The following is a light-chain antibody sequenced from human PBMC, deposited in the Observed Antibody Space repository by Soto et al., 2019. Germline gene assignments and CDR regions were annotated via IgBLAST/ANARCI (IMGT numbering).Light chain of an antibody. CDR1: QSVSSN. CDR3: QQSYSTPYT. Sequence: EIVMTQSPATLSVSPGERATLSCRASQSVSSNLAWYQQKPGQAPRLLIYGASTRATGIPARFSGSGSGTEFTLTISSLQSEDFATYYCQQSYSTPYTFGQGTTLESK. CDR2: GAS. V-gene: IGKV3-15*01. J-gene: IGKJ2*01.